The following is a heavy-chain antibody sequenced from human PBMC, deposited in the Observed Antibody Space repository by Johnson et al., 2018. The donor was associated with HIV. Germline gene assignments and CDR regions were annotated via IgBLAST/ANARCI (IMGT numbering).Heavy chain of an antibody. CDR3: ARSGPNWAFDF. D-gene: IGHD1-1*01. V-gene: IGHV3-11*04. Sequence: QVQLVESGGGLVKPGGSLRLSCAASGFSFSDYYMSWIRQAPGKGLEWISYISRSGSTIYYADSVKGRFTISRENAKNSLYLQMNTLRAGDTALYYCARSGPNWAFDFWGQGTMVTVSS. J-gene: IGHJ3*01. CDR2: ISRSGSTI. CDR1: GFSFSDYY.